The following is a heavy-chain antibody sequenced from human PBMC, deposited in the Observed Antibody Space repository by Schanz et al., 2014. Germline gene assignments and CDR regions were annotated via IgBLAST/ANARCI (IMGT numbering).Heavy chain of an antibody. J-gene: IGHJ2*01. V-gene: IGHV1-2*02. CDR2: ISANSGGT. Sequence: QVQLVQSGAEVKKPGASVKVSCKASGYTFTSYGINWVRQAPGQGLEWMGWISANSGGTNYAQKFQGRVTMTRDTSISTAYMELSRLKSDDTAVYYCARLSVAGRPHVNYWYFDLWGRGTLVTVSS. D-gene: IGHD6-19*01. CDR1: GYTFTSYG. CDR3: ARLSVAGRPHVNYWYFDL.